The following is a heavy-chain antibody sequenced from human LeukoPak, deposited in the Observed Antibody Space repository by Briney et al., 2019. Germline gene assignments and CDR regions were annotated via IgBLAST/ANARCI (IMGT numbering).Heavy chain of an antibody. CDR3: ATTYHEYVWGTFRPPHSGYYMDV. Sequence: GASVKVSCKASGFTFTGYYVHWVRQAPGQGLEWVAWINPNSGGTDYAQKFQDRVTMTRDRSISTVYMELRRLRADDTGVYYCATTYHEYVWGTFRPPHSGYYMDVWGQGTTVTVSS. V-gene: IGHV1-2*02. D-gene: IGHD3-16*02. CDR2: INPNSGGT. J-gene: IGHJ6*03. CDR1: GFTFTGYY.